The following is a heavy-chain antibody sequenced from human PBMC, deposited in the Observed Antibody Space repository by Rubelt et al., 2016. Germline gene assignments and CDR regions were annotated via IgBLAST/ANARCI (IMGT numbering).Heavy chain of an antibody. Sequence: QVQLQQWGAGLLKPSETLSLSCGIYGGSFSSNYWNWIRQSPGKGLEWIGEIIHSGSTNYNPSLESRVTISVDTSKNQFSLRWSSGTAADTAIYYCARHRAGIAVGVYWFDPWGQGTLVTVSS. CDR2: IIHSGST. D-gene: IGHD6-19*01. J-gene: IGHJ5*02. V-gene: IGHV4-34*12. CDR3: ARHRAGIAVGVYWFDP. CDR1: GGSFSSNY.